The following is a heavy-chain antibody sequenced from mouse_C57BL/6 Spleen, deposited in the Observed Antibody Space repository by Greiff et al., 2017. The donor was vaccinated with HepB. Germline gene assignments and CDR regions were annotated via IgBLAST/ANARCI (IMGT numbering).Heavy chain of an antibody. CDR1: GYTFTSYW. V-gene: IGHV1-69*01. CDR2: IDPSDSYT. D-gene: IGHD1-1*01. Sequence: QVQLQQPGAELVKPGASVKLSCKASGYTFTSYWMHWVKQRPGQGLEWIGEIDPSDSYTNYNQKFKGKSTLTVDKSSSTAYMQLSSLTSEDSAVYYCARGATTVVAYYFDYWGQGTTLTVSS. CDR3: ARGATTVVAYYFDY. J-gene: IGHJ2*01.